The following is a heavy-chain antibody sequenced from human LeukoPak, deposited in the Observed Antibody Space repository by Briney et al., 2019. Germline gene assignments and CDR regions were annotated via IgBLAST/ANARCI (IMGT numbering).Heavy chain of an antibody. CDR2: IIPILGIA. Sequence: GASVKVSCKASGGTFSSYAISWVRQAPGQGLEWMGRIIPILGIANYAQKFQGRVTITADKSTSTAYMELSSLRSEDTAVYYCARCPYYYDSSGYYNDYWGQGTLVTVSS. CDR3: ARCPYYYDSSGYYNDY. J-gene: IGHJ4*02. D-gene: IGHD3-22*01. CDR1: GGTFSSYA. V-gene: IGHV1-69*04.